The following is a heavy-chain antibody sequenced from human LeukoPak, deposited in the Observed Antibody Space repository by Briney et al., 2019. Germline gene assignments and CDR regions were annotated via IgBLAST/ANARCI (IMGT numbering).Heavy chain of an antibody. V-gene: IGHV4-59*01. J-gene: IGHJ6*03. D-gene: IGHD5-18*01. CDR1: GFKFGSYA. Sequence: GSLRLSCAASGFKFGSYAMTWVRQAPGKGLEWIGYIYYSGSTNYNPSLKSRVTISVDTSKNQFSLKLSSVTAADTAVYYCARGRVDTAMVLYYYYYMDVWGKGTTVTISS. CDR3: ARGRVDTAMVLYYYYYMDV. CDR2: IYYSGST.